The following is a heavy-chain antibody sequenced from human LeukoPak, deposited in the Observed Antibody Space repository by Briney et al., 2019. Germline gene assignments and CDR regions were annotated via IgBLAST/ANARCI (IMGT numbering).Heavy chain of an antibody. CDR2: MNPNSGNT. V-gene: IGHV1-8*01. CDR1: GYTFTSYD. Sequence: ASVKVSCKASGYTFTSYDINWVRQATGQGLEWMGWMNPNSGNTGYAQKFQGRVTMTRNTSISTAYMELSSLRSEDTAVYYCARSAYCGGDCISWFDPWGQGTLVTVSS. J-gene: IGHJ5*02. CDR3: ARSAYCGGDCISWFDP. D-gene: IGHD2-21*02.